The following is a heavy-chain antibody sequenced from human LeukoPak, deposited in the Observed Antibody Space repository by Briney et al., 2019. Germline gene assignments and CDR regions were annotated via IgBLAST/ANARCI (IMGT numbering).Heavy chain of an antibody. V-gene: IGHV3-23*01. Sequence: GGSLRLSCAASGFTFSTYAMSWVRQAPGKGLEWVSAISGSGGSTYYADSVKGRFTVSRDNSKNTLYLQMNSLRAEDTAVYYCARDFGGWGSYNKYYGMDVWGQGTTVTVSS. CDR3: ARDFGGWGSYNKYYGMDV. CDR1: GFTFSTYA. CDR2: ISGSGGST. D-gene: IGHD2-2*02. J-gene: IGHJ6*02.